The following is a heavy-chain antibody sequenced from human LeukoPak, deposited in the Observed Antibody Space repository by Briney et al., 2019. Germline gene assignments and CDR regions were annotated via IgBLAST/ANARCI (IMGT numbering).Heavy chain of an antibody. CDR3: ARSIAAAGTGWFDP. V-gene: IGHV1-8*01. Sequence: ASVKVSCKASGYTFTSYDINWVRQAPGQGLEWMGWMNPNSGNTGYAQKFQGRVTMTRNTSISTAYMELSSLRSEDTAVYYCARSIAAAGTGWFDPWGQGTLVTVSS. CDR1: GYTFTSYD. CDR2: MNPNSGNT. J-gene: IGHJ5*02. D-gene: IGHD6-13*01.